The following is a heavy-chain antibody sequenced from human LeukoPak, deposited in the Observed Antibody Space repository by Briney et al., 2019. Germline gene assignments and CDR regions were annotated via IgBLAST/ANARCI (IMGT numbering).Heavy chain of an antibody. CDR1: GGSISSGSYY. CDR3: ARDCSGGSCYGMDV. D-gene: IGHD2-15*01. J-gene: IGHJ6*02. CDR2: IYTSGST. V-gene: IGHV4-61*02. Sequence: SETLSLTCTVSGGSISSGSYYWSWIRQPAGKGLEWIGRIYTSGSTYYNPSLKSRVTISVDTSKNQFSLKLSSVTAADTAVYYCARDCSGGSCYGMDVWGQGTTVTVSS.